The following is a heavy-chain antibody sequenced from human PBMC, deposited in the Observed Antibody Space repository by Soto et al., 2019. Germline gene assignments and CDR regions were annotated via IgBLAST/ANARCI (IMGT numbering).Heavy chain of an antibody. D-gene: IGHD3-22*01. CDR2: IIPILGIA. CDR3: ARDKPSGDYYDSSGFAFDI. J-gene: IGHJ3*02. V-gene: IGHV1-69*04. Sequence: ASVKVSCKASGATFSSYTISWVRQAPGQGLGWMGRIIPILGIANYAQKFQGRVTITADKSTSTAYMELSSLRSEDTAVYYCARDKPSGDYYDSSGFAFDIWGQGTMVTVSS. CDR1: GATFSSYT.